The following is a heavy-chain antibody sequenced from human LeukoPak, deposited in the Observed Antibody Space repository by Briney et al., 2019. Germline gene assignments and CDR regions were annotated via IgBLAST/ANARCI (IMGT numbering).Heavy chain of an antibody. CDR2: ISAYNGNT. CDR3: ARDDSGYDPVGHFDP. J-gene: IGHJ5*02. CDR1: GYTFTSYG. Sequence: ASVKVSCKASGYTFTSYGISWVRQAPGQGLEWMGWISAYNGNTNYAQKLQGRVTMTTDTSTSTAYMELRSLRSDDTAVYYCARDDSGYDPVGHFDPWGQGTLVTVSS. V-gene: IGHV1-18*01. D-gene: IGHD5-12*01.